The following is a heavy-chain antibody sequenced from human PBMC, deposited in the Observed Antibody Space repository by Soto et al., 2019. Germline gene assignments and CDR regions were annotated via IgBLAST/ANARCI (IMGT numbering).Heavy chain of an antibody. CDR3: ARDRLMSRGGFDP. D-gene: IGHD3-10*01. CDR1: GASIRSGGYY. V-gene: IGHV4-31*03. Sequence: PSETLSLTCMVSGASIRSGGYYWSWLRQSPGKGLEWIGHIYYTGSTFYSPSLTSRLTISLDTSKNQFSLDLRSDDTAVYYCARDRLMSRGGFDPWGQGTLVTVSS. J-gene: IGHJ5*02. CDR2: IYYTGST.